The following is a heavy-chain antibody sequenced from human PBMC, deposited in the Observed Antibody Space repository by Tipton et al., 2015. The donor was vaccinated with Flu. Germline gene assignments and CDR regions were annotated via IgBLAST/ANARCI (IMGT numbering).Heavy chain of an antibody. V-gene: IGHV4-59*08. D-gene: IGHD4-11*01. Sequence: TLSLTCSVSGGSVNSYYWSWIRQPPGKGLEWLGNIHRSGNTYYNSSLKSRVTISLDTSKNQFSLRMSSVTAADTAVYFCARRDYSNYVSDPKNWFDPWGQGTLVTVSS. J-gene: IGHJ5*02. CDR1: GGSVNSYY. CDR3: ARRDYSNYVSDPKNWFDP. CDR2: IHRSGNT.